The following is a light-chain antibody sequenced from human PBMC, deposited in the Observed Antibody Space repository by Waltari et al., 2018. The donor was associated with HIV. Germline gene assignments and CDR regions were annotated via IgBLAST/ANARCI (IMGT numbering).Light chain of an antibody. CDR1: QRVLYSSNNKNY. J-gene: IGKJ1*01. Sequence: DIVMTQSPDSLAVSLGERATINCKSSQRVLYSSNNKNYLAWYQQKPGQPPKLLIYWASTRESWVPDRFSGSGSGTDVTLTISSLQAEDVAVYYCQQYYSTPWTFGQGTKVEIK. V-gene: IGKV4-1*01. CDR3: QQYYSTPWT. CDR2: WAS.